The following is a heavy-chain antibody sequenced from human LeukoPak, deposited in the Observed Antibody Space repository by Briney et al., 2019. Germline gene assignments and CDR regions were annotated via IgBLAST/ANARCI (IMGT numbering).Heavy chain of an antibody. CDR3: ARGYSYGLIGY. Sequence: SETPSLTCTVSGCSISSYYWSWIRQPPGKGLEWIGYIYYSGSTNYNPSLKSRATISVDTSKNQFSLKLSSVTAADTAVYYCARGYSYGLIGYWGQGTLVTVSS. CDR2: IYYSGST. V-gene: IGHV4-59*01. CDR1: GCSISSYY. J-gene: IGHJ4*02. D-gene: IGHD5-18*01.